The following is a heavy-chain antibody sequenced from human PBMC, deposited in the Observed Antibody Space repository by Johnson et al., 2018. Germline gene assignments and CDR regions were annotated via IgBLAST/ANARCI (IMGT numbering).Heavy chain of an antibody. J-gene: IGHJ4*01. V-gene: IGHV6-1*01. CDR1: GDSVSSNSAA. D-gene: IGHD2-15*01. CDR2: TYYKSKWSY. Sequence: QVQLVESGPGLVKPSQTLSLTCAISGDSVSSNSAAWNWIRQSPSRGLEWLGRTYYKSKWSYDYAVSVRHRITIKPDTSKNQFSLQLDSVHPEDTAMYYCARGGIGYCSGRSCYFDYWGHGTLVTVSS. CDR3: ARGGIGYCSGRSCYFDY.